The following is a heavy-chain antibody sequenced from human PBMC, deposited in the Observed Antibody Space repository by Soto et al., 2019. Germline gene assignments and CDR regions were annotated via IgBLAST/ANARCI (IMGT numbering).Heavy chain of an antibody. D-gene: IGHD3-16*01. CDR1: GDSVSSSNYY. J-gene: IGHJ4*02. V-gene: IGHV4-39*07. CDR3: ARGTRYDHTWGINPTSPHDFDY. CDR2: VYYSGST. Sequence: PSETLSLTCTVSGDSVSSSNYYWSWIHQPPGKGLEWIGSVYYSGSTYYNPSLKSRVTISVDTSKNQFSLKLSSVTAADTAVYYCARGTRYDHTWGINPTSPHDFDYWGQGTLVTVSS.